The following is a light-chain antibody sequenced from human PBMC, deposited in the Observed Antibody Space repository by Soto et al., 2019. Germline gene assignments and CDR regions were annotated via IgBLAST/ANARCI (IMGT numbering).Light chain of an antibody. CDR2: LNSDGSH. CDR1: SGHSTYA. CDR3: QSWDTGIHRV. Sequence: PVLAQSPSASASLGASVKLTCTLSSGHSTYAIAWHQQQPEKGPRFLMKLNSDGSHTKGDGIPDRFSGSSSGAERYLSISSLQSEDEADYYCQSWDTGIHRVFGGGTKLTVL. V-gene: IGLV4-69*01. J-gene: IGLJ2*01.